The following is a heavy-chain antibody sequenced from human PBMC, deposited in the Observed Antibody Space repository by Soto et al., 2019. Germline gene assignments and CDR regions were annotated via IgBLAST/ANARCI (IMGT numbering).Heavy chain of an antibody. CDR1: GGTFNTYA. CDR2: ISPMFGAA. D-gene: IGHD2-15*01. V-gene: IGHV1-69*19. CDR3: AREVQVHTPAFVY. Sequence: QVQLVQSEAEIKKRGSSVKVSCQSSGGTFNTYAMNWVRQAPGQGPEWMGDISPMFGAANYAPKFQGRVTITADESTGTLYMQLSSLTSEDTALYFCAREVQVHTPAFVYWGQGTLVTVSS. J-gene: IGHJ4*02.